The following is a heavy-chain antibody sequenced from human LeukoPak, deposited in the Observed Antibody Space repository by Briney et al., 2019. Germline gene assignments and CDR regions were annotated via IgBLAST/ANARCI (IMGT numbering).Heavy chain of an antibody. Sequence: ASVKVSCKASGYTFTGYYMHWVRQAPGQGLEWMGWVNPNSGGTNYAQKFQGWVTMTRDTSISTAYMELSRLRSDDTAVYYCARASKGYSSSWYTFDYWGQGTLVTVSS. CDR3: ARASKGYSSSWYTFDY. V-gene: IGHV1-2*04. CDR2: VNPNSGGT. J-gene: IGHJ4*02. CDR1: GYTFTGYY. D-gene: IGHD6-13*01.